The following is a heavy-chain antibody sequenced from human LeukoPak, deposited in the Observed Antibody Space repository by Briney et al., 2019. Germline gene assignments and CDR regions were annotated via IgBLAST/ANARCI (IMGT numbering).Heavy chain of an antibody. CDR1: GYTFTSYG. J-gene: IGHJ3*02. D-gene: IGHD3-3*01. V-gene: IGHV1-18*01. Sequence: ASVQVSCKTSGYTFTSYGISWVRQAPGQGLEWMGWISAYNGNTNYAQKPQGRVTMTTNTSTSTAYMELRSLRSDDTAVCYCARITIFGVVIRSSDAFDIWGQGTMVTVSS. CDR2: ISAYNGNT. CDR3: ARITIFGVVIRSSDAFDI.